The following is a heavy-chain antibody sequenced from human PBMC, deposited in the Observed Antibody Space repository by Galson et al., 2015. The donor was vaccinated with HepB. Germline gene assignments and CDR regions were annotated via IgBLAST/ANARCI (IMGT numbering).Heavy chain of an antibody. CDR1: GYIFTSYG. V-gene: IGHV1-18*01. CDR2: ISAYNGNT. D-gene: IGHD2-15*01. Sequence: SVKVSCKASGYIFTSYGISWVRQAPGQGLEWMGRISAYNGNTNYAQKLQGRVIMTTDTSTSTAYMELRSLRSDDTAVYYCARGALVVVVDATQNNWFAPWGQGTLITVSS. J-gene: IGHJ5*02. CDR3: ARGALVVVVDATQNNWFAP.